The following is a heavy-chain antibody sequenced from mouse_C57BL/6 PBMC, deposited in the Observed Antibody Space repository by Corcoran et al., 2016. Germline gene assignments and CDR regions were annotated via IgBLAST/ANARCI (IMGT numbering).Heavy chain of an antibody. Sequence: QVQLQQSGPELVKPGASVKISCKASGYSFTSYYIHWVKQRPGQGLEWIGWIYPGSGNTKYNEKFKGKATLTADTSSSTAYMQLSSLTSEDSAVYYGARDCFYAMDYWGQGTSVTVSS. CDR3: ARDCFYAMDY. J-gene: IGHJ4*01. CDR2: IYPGSGNT. CDR1: GYSFTSYY. V-gene: IGHV1-66*01.